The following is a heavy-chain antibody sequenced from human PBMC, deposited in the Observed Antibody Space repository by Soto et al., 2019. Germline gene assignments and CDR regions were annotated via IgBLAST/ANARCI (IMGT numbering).Heavy chain of an antibody. CDR1: GFTLTSYA. CDR2: VRGSGGDT. CDR3: ARLGFFFCSCPSGDYFYSLDV. D-gene: IGHD3-10*02. Sequence: HPGGSMRLSFAASGFTLTSYAMSWVRQAPGKGQEWVSGVRGSGGDTHYADSVKGRFTISRDNSKNTLYLQMDSLRAEDTAVYYCARLGFFFCSCPSGDYFYSLDVWGSGTLGSGSA. J-gene: IGHJ6*04. V-gene: IGHV3-23*01.